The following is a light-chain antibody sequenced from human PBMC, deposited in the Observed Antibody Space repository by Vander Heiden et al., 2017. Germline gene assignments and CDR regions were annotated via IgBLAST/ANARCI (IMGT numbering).Light chain of an antibody. V-gene: IGKV2-28*01. Sequence: DMVITQSPLSLPVTPGEPASISCRSSQGLLRRSRYNYLDWYQQKPGQAPQLLIYLGSSRATGVPDRFSGSGSGTDFTLKISRVEAEDVGIYYCKQALRTRHTFGHRTKVDIK. J-gene: IGKJ3*01. CDR2: LGS. CDR1: QGLLRRSRYNY. CDR3: KQALRTRHT.